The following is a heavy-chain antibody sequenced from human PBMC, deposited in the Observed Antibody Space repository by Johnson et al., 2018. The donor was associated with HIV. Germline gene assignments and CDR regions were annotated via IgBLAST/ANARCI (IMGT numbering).Heavy chain of an antibody. V-gene: IGHV3-66*01. D-gene: IGHD1-7*01. CDR2: IYSGGST. CDR1: GFTFDDYG. CDR3: ARGISNWNYFDDDAFDI. J-gene: IGHJ3*02. Sequence: MLLVESGGGVVQPGRSLRLSCAASGFTFDDYGMSWVRQAPGKGLEWVSVIYSGGSTYYADSVKGRFTISRDNSKNTLYLQMNSLRAEDTAVYYCARGISNWNYFDDDAFDIWGQGTMVTV.